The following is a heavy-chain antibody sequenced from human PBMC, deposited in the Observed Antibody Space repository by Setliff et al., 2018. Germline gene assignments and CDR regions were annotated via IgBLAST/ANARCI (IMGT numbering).Heavy chain of an antibody. CDR3: TRQASPHPDSSGYYYDLRFYYYMDV. D-gene: IGHD3-22*01. CDR1: DFAFSDTW. Sequence: PGGSLRLSCAASDFAFSDTWMNWVRQAPGKGLEWVGRIKTKSDGATVDYAAPVRGRFTISRDDSKNTAYLQMNSLKTEDTAVYYCTRQASPHPDSSGYYYDLRFYYYMDVWGKGTTVTVSS. J-gene: IGHJ6*03. CDR2: IKTKSDGATV. V-gene: IGHV3-15*07.